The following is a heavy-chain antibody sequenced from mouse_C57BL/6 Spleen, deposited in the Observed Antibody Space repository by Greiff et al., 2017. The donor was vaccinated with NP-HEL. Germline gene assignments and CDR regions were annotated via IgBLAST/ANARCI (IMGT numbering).Heavy chain of an antibody. CDR2: IYPGSGNT. Sequence: QVHVKQSGAELVRPGASVKLSCKASGYTFTDYYINWVKQRPGQGLEWIARIYPGSGNTYYNEKFKGKATLTAEKSSSTAYMQLSSLTSEDSAVYFWARGGYYVAWFAYWGQGTLVTVSA. CDR1: GYTFTDYY. V-gene: IGHV1-76*01. D-gene: IGHD2-3*01. CDR3: ARGGYYVAWFAY. J-gene: IGHJ3*01.